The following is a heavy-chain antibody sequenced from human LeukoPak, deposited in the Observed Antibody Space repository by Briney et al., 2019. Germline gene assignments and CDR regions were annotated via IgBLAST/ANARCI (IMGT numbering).Heavy chain of an antibody. J-gene: IGHJ2*01. CDR2: IKQDGSEK. V-gene: IGHV3-7*03. CDR3: ARAEWSNWYFDL. Sequence: GGSLRLSCAASRFTFSTYWLNWVSQAPGKGLEWVANIKQDGSEKYYVDSVKGRFTLSRDSAKNSLYLQMNSLRAEDTAVYYCARAEWSNWYFDLWGRGTLVTVSS. D-gene: IGHD3-3*01. CDR1: RFTFSTYW.